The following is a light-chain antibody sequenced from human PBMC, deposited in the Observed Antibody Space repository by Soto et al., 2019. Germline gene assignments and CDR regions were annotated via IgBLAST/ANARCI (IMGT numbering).Light chain of an antibody. J-gene: IGLJ3*02. CDR1: SSNIGAGYD. CDR2: GNS. Sequence: QSVLTQPPSVSGAPGQRGTISCTGSSSNIGAGYDVHWYQQLPGAAPKLLIYGNSKRPSGVPDRFSGSKSGTSASLAIAGLQAEDEADYYWQSYDSSLSGSVFGGGTKLTVL. CDR3: QSYDSSLSGSV. V-gene: IGLV1-40*01.